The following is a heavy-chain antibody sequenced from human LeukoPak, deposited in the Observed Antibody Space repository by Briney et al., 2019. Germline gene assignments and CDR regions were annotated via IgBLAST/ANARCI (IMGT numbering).Heavy chain of an antibody. Sequence: SETLSLTCTVSGGSISSYYWSWVRQPPGKGLEWIGYIYHSGSTNYNPSLKSRVTISVDTSKNQFSLKLTSLTAADTAVYYCARLRSTSWYPTAFDVWGQGTMVTVSS. J-gene: IGHJ3*01. CDR3: ARLRSTSWYPTAFDV. V-gene: IGHV4-59*01. CDR2: IYHSGST. D-gene: IGHD6-13*01. CDR1: GGSISSYY.